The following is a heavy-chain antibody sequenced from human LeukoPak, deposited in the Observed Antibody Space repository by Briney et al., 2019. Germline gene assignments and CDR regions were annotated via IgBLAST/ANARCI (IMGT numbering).Heavy chain of an antibody. J-gene: IGHJ4*02. D-gene: IGHD3-22*01. CDR2: ISGSGGST. Sequence: QPGGSLRLSCAASGFTFSSYAMSWVRQAPGKGLEWVSAISGSGGSTYYADSVKGRFTISRDNSKNTLYLQMNRLRAEDTAVYYCAKDFERNGGMIVVANDYWGQGTLVTVSS. V-gene: IGHV3-23*01. CDR1: GFTFSSYA. CDR3: AKDFERNGGMIVVANDY.